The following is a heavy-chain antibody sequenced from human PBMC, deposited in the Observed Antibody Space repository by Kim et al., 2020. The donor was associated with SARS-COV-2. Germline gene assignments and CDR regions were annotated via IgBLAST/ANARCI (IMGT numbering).Heavy chain of an antibody. J-gene: IGHJ4*02. CDR1: GFTFSDYY. CDR3: ARDKGTMVRGDYDY. V-gene: IGHV3-11*06. Sequence: GGSLRLSCAASGFTFSDYYMSWIRQAPGKGLEWVSYISSSSSYTNYADSVKGRFTISRDNAKNSLYLQMNSLRAEDTAVYYCARDKGTMVRGDYDYWGQGTLVTVSS. CDR2: ISSSSSYT. D-gene: IGHD3-10*01.